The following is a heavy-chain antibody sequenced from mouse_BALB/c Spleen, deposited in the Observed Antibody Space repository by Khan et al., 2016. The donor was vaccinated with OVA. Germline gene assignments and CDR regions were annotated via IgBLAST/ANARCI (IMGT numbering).Heavy chain of an antibody. J-gene: IGHJ2*01. CDR1: GYTFINYW. V-gene: IGHV1-7*01. CDR2: INPSTGYT. CDR3: ARRGLRWYFDY. D-gene: IGHD1-1*01. Sequence: QVQLQQSGAELAKPGASVKMSCKASGYTFINYWILWVKQRPGQVLECIGYINPSTGYTEYNQNFKDKATLTADKSSSTAYMQLSSLTSEDSAVYYCARRGLRWYFDYWGQGTTLTVST.